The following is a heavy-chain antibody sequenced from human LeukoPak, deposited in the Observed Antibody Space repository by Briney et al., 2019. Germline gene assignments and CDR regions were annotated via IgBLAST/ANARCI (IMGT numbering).Heavy chain of an antibody. CDR3: ARDFARNSGDYGNDGFDI. CDR2: ISYSGNV. Sequence: PSETLSLTCSVSGGSVNLNYWTWIRQSPGRGLQWIGYISYSGNVYYNPSLKSRVTITLDTSKKQVSLRLSSVTAADTAVYFCARDFARNSGDYGNDGFDIWGQGTMVTVS. V-gene: IGHV4-59*02. J-gene: IGHJ3*02. D-gene: IGHD4-17*01. CDR1: GGSVNLNY.